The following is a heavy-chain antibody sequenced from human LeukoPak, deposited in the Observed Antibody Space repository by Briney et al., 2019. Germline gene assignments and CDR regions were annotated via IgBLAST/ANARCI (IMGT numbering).Heavy chain of an antibody. Sequence: SETLSLTCTVSGGSISSSSYYWGWIRQPPGKGLEWIGSIYYSGSTYYNPSLKSRVTISVDTSKNQFSLKLSSVTAADTAIYYCARPPGIAAAWFDPWGQGTLVTVSS. J-gene: IGHJ5*02. CDR3: ARPPGIAAAWFDP. CDR2: IYYSGST. D-gene: IGHD6-13*01. V-gene: IGHV4-39*01. CDR1: GGSISSSSYY.